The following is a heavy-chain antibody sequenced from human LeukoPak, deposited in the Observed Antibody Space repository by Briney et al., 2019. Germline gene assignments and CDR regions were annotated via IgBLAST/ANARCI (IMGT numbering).Heavy chain of an antibody. Sequence: PSETLSLTCTVSGGSISSGGYYWSWIRQHPGKGLEWIGYIYYSGSTYYNPSLKSRVTISVDTSKNQFSLKLSSVTAVDTAVYYCARGKNPTTGWFDPWGQGTLVTVSS. J-gene: IGHJ5*02. CDR1: GGSISSGGYY. CDR3: ARGKNPTTGWFDP. CDR2: IYYSGST. D-gene: IGHD5-12*01. V-gene: IGHV4-31*03.